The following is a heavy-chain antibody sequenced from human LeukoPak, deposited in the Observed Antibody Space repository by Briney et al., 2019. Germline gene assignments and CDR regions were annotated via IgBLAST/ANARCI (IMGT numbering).Heavy chain of an antibody. Sequence: ASVKVSCKASGCTFTSYYMRWVRQAPGQGLEWMGIINPSGGGTSYAQKFQGRVTMTRDTSTSTVYMELSSLRSEDTAVYYCARDLRRLAVAGIDYWGQGTLVTVSS. V-gene: IGHV1-46*01. D-gene: IGHD6-19*01. J-gene: IGHJ4*02. CDR1: GCTFTSYY. CDR3: ARDLRRLAVAGIDY. CDR2: INPSGGGT.